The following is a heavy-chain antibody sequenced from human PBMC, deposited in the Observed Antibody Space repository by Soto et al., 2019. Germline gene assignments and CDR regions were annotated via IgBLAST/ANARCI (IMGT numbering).Heavy chain of an antibody. J-gene: IGHJ3*02. CDR2: IGTAGDT. CDR1: GFTFSSYD. D-gene: IGHD2-15*01. CDR3: ARGPTEYCSGGSCYRDGAFDI. V-gene: IGHV3-13*01. Sequence: EVQLVESGGGLVQPGGSLRLSCAASGFTFSSYDMHWVRQATEKGLEWVSAIGTAGDTYYPGSVKGRFTISRENAKNSLYLQMNSLRAGDTAVYYCARGPTEYCSGGSCYRDGAFDIWGQGTMVTVSS.